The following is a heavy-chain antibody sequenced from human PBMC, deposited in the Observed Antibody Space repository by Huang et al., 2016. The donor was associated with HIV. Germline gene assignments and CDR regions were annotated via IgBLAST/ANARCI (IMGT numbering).Heavy chain of an antibody. Sequence: QVQLVQSGAEVKKPGSSVKVSCKASGGTFSSYAISWVRQAPGQGREWMGGIIPIFGTANDAQKFQGRVTITADESTSTAYRELSSLRSEDTAVYYCARVESRRYYDSSGYYYWGQGTLVTVSS. CDR1: GGTFSSYA. V-gene: IGHV1-69*01. CDR3: ARVESRRYYDSSGYYY. CDR2: IIPIFGTA. J-gene: IGHJ4*02. D-gene: IGHD3-22*01.